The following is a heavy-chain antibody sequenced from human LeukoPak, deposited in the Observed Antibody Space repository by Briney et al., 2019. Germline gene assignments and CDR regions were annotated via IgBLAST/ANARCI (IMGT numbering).Heavy chain of an antibody. J-gene: IGHJ6*02. CDR1: GGSVSSGSYY. V-gene: IGHV4-61*01. CDR2: IYYSGSN. Sequence: SQTLSLTCTVSGGSVSSGSYYWSWIRQPPGKGLEWIGYIYYSGSNNYNPSLKSRVTISVDTSKNQFSLKLSSVTAADTAVYYCARVVATAAGFYGMDVWGQGTTVTVSS. D-gene: IGHD6-13*01. CDR3: ARVVATAAGFYGMDV.